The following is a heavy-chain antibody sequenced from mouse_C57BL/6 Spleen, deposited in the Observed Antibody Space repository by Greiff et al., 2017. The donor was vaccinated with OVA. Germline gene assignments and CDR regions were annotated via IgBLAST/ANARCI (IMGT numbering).Heavy chain of an antibody. D-gene: IGHD1-1*01. J-gene: IGHJ4*01. CDR1: GYTFTDYY. V-gene: IGHV1-19*01. CDR2: INPYNGGT. Sequence: VQLQQSGPVLVKPGASVKMSCKASGYTFTDYYMNWVKQSHGKSLEWIGVINPYNGGTSYNQKFKGKATLTVDKSSSTAYMELNSLTSEDSAVYYCARKGYYGSSPYAMDYWGQGTSVTVSS. CDR3: ARKGYYGSSPYAMDY.